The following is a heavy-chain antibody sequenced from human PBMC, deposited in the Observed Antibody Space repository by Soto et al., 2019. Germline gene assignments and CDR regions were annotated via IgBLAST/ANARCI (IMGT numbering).Heavy chain of an antibody. CDR3: ARDRYCTNGVCPRGRVSYGMDV. CDR1: GGSISSGGYY. D-gene: IGHD2-8*01. J-gene: IGHJ6*02. V-gene: IGHV4-31*03. CDR2: IYYSGTT. Sequence: SETLSLTCTVPGGSISSGGYYWSWIRQHPGKGLEWIGYIYYSGTTAYNPSLKSRVTISVDRSKNQFSLKLKSVTAADTAVYYCARDRYCTNGVCPRGRVSYGMDVWGQGTTVTASS.